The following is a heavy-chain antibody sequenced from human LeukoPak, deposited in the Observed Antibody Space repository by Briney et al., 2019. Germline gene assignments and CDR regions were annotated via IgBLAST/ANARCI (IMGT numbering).Heavy chain of an antibody. D-gene: IGHD3-22*01. J-gene: IGHJ5*02. Sequence: ASVKVSCKASRYTFTRYYMHWVRQAPGQGLEWMGWINPNSGGTNYAQKFQGRVTMTRDTSISTAYMELSRLRSDDTAVYYCARVIGLNYDSSGYYSDNWFDPWGQGTLVTVSS. V-gene: IGHV1-2*02. CDR1: RYTFTRYY. CDR3: ARVIGLNYDSSGYYSDNWFDP. CDR2: INPNSGGT.